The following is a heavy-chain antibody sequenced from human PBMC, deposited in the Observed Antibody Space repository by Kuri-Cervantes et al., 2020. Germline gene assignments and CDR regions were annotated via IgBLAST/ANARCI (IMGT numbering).Heavy chain of an antibody. V-gene: IGHV3-30*02. CDR1: GFTFSSYG. CDR2: IRYDGSHK. CDR3: AKDWDSSGYLNWFDP. Sequence: GGSLRLSCAASGFTFSSYGMHWVRQAPGKGLEWVAFIRYDGSHKYYVDSVKGRFTISRDNSKNTLHLQMNSLRTEDTAVYYCAKDWDSSGYLNWFDPWGQGTLVTVSS. J-gene: IGHJ5*02. D-gene: IGHD3-22*01.